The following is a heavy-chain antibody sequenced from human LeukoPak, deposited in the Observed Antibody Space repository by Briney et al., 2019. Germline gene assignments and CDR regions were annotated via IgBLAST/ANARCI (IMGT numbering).Heavy chain of an antibody. V-gene: IGHV3-53*01. D-gene: IGHD2-15*01. CDR1: GFTVSSSY. Sequence: GGSLRLSCAASGFTVSSSYMSWVRQAPGKGLEWVSVIYSGGSTHYADSVKGRFTISRDNSKNTLYLQMNSLRAEDTAVYYCAREGRGSFDYWGQGTLVTVSS. CDR2: IYSGGST. CDR3: AREGRGSFDY. J-gene: IGHJ4*02.